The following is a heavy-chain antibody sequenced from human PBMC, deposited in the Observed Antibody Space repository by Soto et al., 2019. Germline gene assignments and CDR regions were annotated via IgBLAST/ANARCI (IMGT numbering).Heavy chain of an antibody. CDR3: ARGPIAAADY. J-gene: IGHJ4*02. V-gene: IGHV1-8*01. CDR1: GYTFTSYD. CDR2: INPNSGIT. Sequence: ASVKVSCKASGYTFTSYDINWVRQAPGQGLEWMGRINPNSGITNYAQKFQGRVTMTADTSTSTAYMELSSLRSEDTAVYYCARGPIAAADYWGQGTLVTVSS. D-gene: IGHD6-13*01.